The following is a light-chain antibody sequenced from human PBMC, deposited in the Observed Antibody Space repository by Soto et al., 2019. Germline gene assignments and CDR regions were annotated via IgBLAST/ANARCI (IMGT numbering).Light chain of an antibody. Sequence: AIQMTQSPSSLSASVGDRVTITCRASQGIKNDLGWYQQRPGKGPKLLIYAASSLQSGVPSRFSGSGSGTNFTLTISSLQPEDFATYYCLQDYNFPYTFGQGTKVDIK. J-gene: IGKJ2*01. V-gene: IGKV1-6*01. CDR1: QGIKND. CDR3: LQDYNFPYT. CDR2: AAS.